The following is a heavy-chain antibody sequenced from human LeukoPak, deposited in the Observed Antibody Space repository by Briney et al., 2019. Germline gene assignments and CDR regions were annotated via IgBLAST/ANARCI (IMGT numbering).Heavy chain of an antibody. J-gene: IGHJ3*02. V-gene: IGHV1-24*01. D-gene: IGHD2-15*01. CDR1: GYTLTELS. CDR3: AGYCSGGSCYNAFDI. CDR2: FDPEDGET. Sequence: ASVKVSCKVSGYTLTELSMHWVRQAPGKGLEWMGGFDPEDGETIYAQKFQGRVTMTEDTSTDTAYMELSSLRSEDTAVYYCAGYCSGGSCYNAFDIWGQGTMVTVSS.